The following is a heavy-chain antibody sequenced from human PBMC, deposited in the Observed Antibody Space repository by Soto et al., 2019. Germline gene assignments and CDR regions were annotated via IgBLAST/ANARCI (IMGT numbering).Heavy chain of an antibody. CDR3: ARQKAAGSFTYYFDN. D-gene: IGHD6-13*01. J-gene: IGHJ4*02. CDR1: SFTSYW. CDR2: IYYSGST. Sequence: SFTSYWIGWVRQMPGKGLEWIGNIYYSGSTYYNPSLKSRDTISLDTSKNQFSLKLSSVTAADTAVYYCARQKAAGSFTYYFDNWGQGTLVTVSS. V-gene: IGHV4-39*07.